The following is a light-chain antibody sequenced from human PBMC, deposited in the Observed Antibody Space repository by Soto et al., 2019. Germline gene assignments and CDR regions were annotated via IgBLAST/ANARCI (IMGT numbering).Light chain of an antibody. CDR1: QSVSSN. CDR3: QQYKNWPPIT. V-gene: IGKV3-15*01. J-gene: IGKJ5*01. CDR2: GAS. Sequence: EIVMTQSPATLSVSPGDRATLSCRASQSVSSNLAWYQQKPGQVPRLLIYGASTRATGIPARFSGSGSGTEFTLTSSSLQSEYFAVYYCQQYKNWPPITFGQGTRLEIK.